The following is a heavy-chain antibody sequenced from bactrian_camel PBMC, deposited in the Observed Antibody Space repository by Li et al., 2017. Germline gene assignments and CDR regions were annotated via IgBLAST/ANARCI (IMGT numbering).Heavy chain of an antibody. V-gene: IGHV3S63*01. Sequence: HVQLVESGGGSVQAGESLTLSCVVSGAKYQSYCMGWFRQAPGKEREGVAIFASIGRDSTTLYADSVKGRFTISQDSAKNTLNLEMNSLTPKDSAMYYCAGRRTYGGTWRSLSPGDFYEWGQGTQVTVS. J-gene: IGHJ4*01. CDR3: AGRRTYGGTWRSLSPGDFYE. D-gene: IGHD6*01. CDR2: FASIGRDSTT. CDR1: GAKYQSYC.